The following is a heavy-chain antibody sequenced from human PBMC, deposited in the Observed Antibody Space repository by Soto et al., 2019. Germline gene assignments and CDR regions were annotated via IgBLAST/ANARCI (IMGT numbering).Heavy chain of an antibody. CDR3: ARHADFWSDEGWFDP. D-gene: IGHD3-3*01. J-gene: IGHJ5*02. CDR2: IYYNGCT. Sequence: QLQLQESGPGLVKPSETLSLTCTVSGGSISSTSYYWGWIRQPPGKGLEWIASIYYNGCTYYNPSLKGLVTKAVDASKSRVALKVSSVTAADTAVYYCARHADFWSDEGWFDPWGQGTLVTVSS. V-gene: IGHV4-39*01. CDR1: GGSISSTSYY.